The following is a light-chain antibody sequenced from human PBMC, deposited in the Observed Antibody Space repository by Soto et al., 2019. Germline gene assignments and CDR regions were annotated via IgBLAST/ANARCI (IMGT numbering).Light chain of an antibody. J-gene: IGLJ3*02. Sequence: QSVLTQPPSVSGAPGQRVTISCTGSSSNIGAGYNVHWYQQVPGTAPKLLIYGDSNRPSGVPDRFSGSKSGTSASLAITGLQAEDEADYYCQSYDSGRSGWLFGGGTQLTVL. CDR1: SSNIGAGYN. V-gene: IGLV1-40*01. CDR3: QSYDSGRSGWL. CDR2: GDS.